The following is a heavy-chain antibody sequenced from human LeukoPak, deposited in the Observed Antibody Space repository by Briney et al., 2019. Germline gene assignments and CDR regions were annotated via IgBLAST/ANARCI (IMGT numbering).Heavy chain of an antibody. J-gene: IGHJ4*02. Sequence: GGSLRLSCAAAGFIFSSYGMHWVRQAPGKGLEWVAFIRSDGSNKYYADSVKGRFTISGDNSKNTLYLQMNSLRAEDTAVYYCTSDYSYVGYWGQGTLVTVSS. V-gene: IGHV3-30*02. CDR3: TSDYSYVGY. CDR1: GFIFSSYG. CDR2: IRSDGSNK. D-gene: IGHD5-18*01.